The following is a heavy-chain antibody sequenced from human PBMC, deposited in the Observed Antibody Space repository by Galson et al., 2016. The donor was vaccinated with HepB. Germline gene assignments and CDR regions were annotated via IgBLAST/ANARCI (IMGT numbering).Heavy chain of an antibody. D-gene: IGHD1-7*01. J-gene: IGHJ4*02. CDR2: ISSDGSNT. CDR1: GFTFRNYA. V-gene: IGHV3-30-3*01. CDR3: ARDRLTGNTATMAFDY. Sequence: SLRLSCAVSGFTFRNYAMHWVRQAPGKGLEWLAVISSDGSNTFYAGSVEGRFSTSRDNSKNTLYLQMDSLRSNDTALYYCARDRLTGNTATMAFDYWGQGTLVSVSS.